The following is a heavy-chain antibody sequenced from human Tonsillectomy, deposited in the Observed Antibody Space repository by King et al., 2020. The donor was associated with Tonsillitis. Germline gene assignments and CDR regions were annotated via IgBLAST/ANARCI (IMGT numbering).Heavy chain of an antibody. J-gene: IGHJ4*02. D-gene: IGHD4-17*01. CDR1: EFTFSSYS. V-gene: IGHV3-21*01. CDR2: ISSSSSYI. Sequence: VQLVESGGGLVKPGGSLRLSCAASEFTFSSYSMNWVRQAPGKGLEWVSSISSSSSYIYYADSVKGRFTISRDNAKNSLYLQMNSLRAEDTAVYYCAREADPYGDYVSFFDYWGQGTLVTVSS. CDR3: AREADPYGDYVSFFDY.